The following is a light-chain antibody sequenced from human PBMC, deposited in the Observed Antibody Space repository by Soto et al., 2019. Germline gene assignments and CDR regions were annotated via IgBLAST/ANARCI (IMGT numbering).Light chain of an antibody. CDR2: AAS. J-gene: IGKJ1*01. V-gene: IGKV1D-12*01. Sequence: DIQMTQSPSSVSASVGDRVTITCRASQAISTWLAWYQQKPGKAPKLLIYAASNLQTGVPSRFSGSGSGTDLTRTISSLQPEDFAAYYCQQANSFPRTFGQGTKVEIK. CDR1: QAISTW. CDR3: QQANSFPRT.